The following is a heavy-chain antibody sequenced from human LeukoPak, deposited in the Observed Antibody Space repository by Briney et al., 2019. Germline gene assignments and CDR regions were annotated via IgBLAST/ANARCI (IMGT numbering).Heavy chain of an antibody. J-gene: IGHJ4*02. V-gene: IGHV4-34*01. CDR3: ARGALARRPYFEY. CDR2: IDYREST. Sequence: SETLSLTCAVYGGSFSGYYWSRIRQPPGKGLEWIGEIDYRESTNYNPSLKSRVTISVDTSKNQFSLKLSSVTAADTAVYYCARGALARRPYFEYWGQGTLVTVSS. CDR1: GGSFSGYY.